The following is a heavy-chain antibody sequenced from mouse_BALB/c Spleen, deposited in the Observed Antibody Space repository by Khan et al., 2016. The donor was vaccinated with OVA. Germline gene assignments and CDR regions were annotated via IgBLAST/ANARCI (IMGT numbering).Heavy chain of an antibody. V-gene: IGHV14-3*02. D-gene: IGHD1-1*01. CDR1: GFNIRDTY. Sequence: EVQLQQSGAELVKPGASVKLSCTASGFNIRDTYIHWVKQRPEQGLDWIGRIDPTNVYGKNDPKFQGKDTIKAATSSNTAYLQLSSLTSEDTAVYYCALDYCHGGGDWYFDVWGAGTTVTVSS. CDR2: IDPTNVYG. CDR3: ALDYCHGGGDWYFDV. J-gene: IGHJ1*01.